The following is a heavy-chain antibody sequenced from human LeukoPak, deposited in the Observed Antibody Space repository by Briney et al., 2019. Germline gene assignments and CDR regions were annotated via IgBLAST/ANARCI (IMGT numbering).Heavy chain of an antibody. J-gene: IGHJ4*02. CDR3: AKDPRDGYKRVDY. V-gene: IGHV3-23*01. Sequence: PGGSLRLSCAASGFTFTSYSMNWVRQAPGKGLEWVSTISGGGGSTYYADSVKGRFTISRDNSKNTLYLQVNSLRAEDTAVYYCAKDPRDGYKRVDYWGQGTLVTVSS. CDR1: GFTFTSYS. CDR2: ISGGGGST. D-gene: IGHD5-24*01.